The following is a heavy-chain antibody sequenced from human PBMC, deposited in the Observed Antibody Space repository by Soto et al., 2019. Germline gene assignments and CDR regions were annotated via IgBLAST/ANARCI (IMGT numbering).Heavy chain of an antibody. Sequence: EVQLVESGGGLVQPGRSLRLSCAASGFTFDDFAMHWVRQAHGKGLEWVSGISWYSGSIGYADSVKGRFTISRDTAKNSLYLQMNSQSGEDTALYYCAKDIGGSSGAFDIWGQGTMVTVSS. CDR2: ISWYSGSI. V-gene: IGHV3-9*01. D-gene: IGHD3-3*01. J-gene: IGHJ3*02. CDR3: AKDIGGSSGAFDI. CDR1: GFTFDDFA.